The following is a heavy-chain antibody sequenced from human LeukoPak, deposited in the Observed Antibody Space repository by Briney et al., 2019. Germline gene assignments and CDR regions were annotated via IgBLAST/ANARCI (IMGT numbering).Heavy chain of an antibody. CDR3: ARDRYYDSSGYPLQH. CDR2: ISSSSSYI. Sequence: PGGSLRLSCAASGFTFSSYSMNWVRQAPGKGLEWVSSISSSSSYIYYADSVKGRFTISRDNAKNSLYLQMNSLRAEDTAVYYCARDRYYDSSGYPLQHWGQGTLVTVSS. D-gene: IGHD3-22*01. CDR1: GFTFSSYS. V-gene: IGHV3-21*01. J-gene: IGHJ1*01.